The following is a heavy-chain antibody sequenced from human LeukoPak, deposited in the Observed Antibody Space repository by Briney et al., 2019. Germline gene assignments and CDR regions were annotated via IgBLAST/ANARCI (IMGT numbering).Heavy chain of an antibody. D-gene: IGHD2-21*01. CDR2: ISSSSSYI. J-gene: IGHJ4*02. CDR3: ARDDCGDTCYPGGY. V-gene: IGHV3-21*01. Sequence: PGGSLRLSCAASGFTFSSYSMNWVRQAPGKGLEWVSSISSSSSYIYYADSVKGRFTISRDNAKNSLYLQMNSLRAEDTAVYYCARDDCGDTCYPGGYWGQGTLVTVSS. CDR1: GFTFSSYS.